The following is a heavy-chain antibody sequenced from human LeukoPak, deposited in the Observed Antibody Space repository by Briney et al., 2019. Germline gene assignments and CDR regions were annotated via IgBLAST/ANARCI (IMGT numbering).Heavy chain of an antibody. CDR3: ARERYYYDSSAWTPGH. Sequence: GGSLRLSCAASGFTFSSSAMSWVRQAPGKGLEWVSAISNNGGYTYYADSVQGRFTISRDNSKSTLYLQMNSLRAEDTAVYYCARERYYYDSSAWTPGHWGQGTLVTVSS. CDR1: GFTFSSSA. V-gene: IGHV3-23*01. CDR2: ISNNGGYT. J-gene: IGHJ4*02. D-gene: IGHD3-22*01.